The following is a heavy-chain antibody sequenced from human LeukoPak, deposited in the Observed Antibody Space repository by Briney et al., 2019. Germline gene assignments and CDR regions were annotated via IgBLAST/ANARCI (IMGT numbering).Heavy chain of an antibody. V-gene: IGHV3-23*01. CDR3: AKGLQLRFLEWLPFDY. CDR2: IRGSGGST. Sequence: PGGSLRLSCAASGFTLSSYAMSWVRQAPGKGLEWVSAIRGSGGSTYYADSVKGRFTISRDNSKNTLYLQMNSLRAEDTAVYYCAKGLQLRFLEWLPFDYWGQGTLVTVSS. CDR1: GFTLSSYA. D-gene: IGHD3-3*01. J-gene: IGHJ4*02.